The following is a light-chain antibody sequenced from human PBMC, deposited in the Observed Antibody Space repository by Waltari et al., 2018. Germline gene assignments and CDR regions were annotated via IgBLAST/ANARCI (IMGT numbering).Light chain of an antibody. CDR2: DTS. CDR3: QQRRNWPLT. Sequence: DIVLTPSPAILSLSPGERASLSCRASQSVTNYLAWYQQKPGQAPRLLIYDTSNRGTGIPARFSGSEFGTDFTLTISSLEPEDFAVYYCQQRRNWPLTFGGGTKVEIK. V-gene: IGKV3-11*01. J-gene: IGKJ4*01. CDR1: QSVTNY.